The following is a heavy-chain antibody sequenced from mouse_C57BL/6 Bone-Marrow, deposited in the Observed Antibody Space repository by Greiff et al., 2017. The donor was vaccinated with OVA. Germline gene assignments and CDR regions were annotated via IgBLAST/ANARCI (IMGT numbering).Heavy chain of an antibody. CDR2: IDPNSGGT. Sequence: VQLQQSGAELVKPGASVKLSCKASGYTFTSYWMHWVKQRPGRGLEWIGRIDPNSGGTKYNEKFKSKATLTVDKPSSTAYMQLSSLTSEDSAVYYCAGRAKLGSLYWYFDVWGTGTTVTVSS. D-gene: IGHD1-1*01. V-gene: IGHV1-72*01. CDR1: GYTFTSYW. CDR3: AGRAKLGSLYWYFDV. J-gene: IGHJ1*03.